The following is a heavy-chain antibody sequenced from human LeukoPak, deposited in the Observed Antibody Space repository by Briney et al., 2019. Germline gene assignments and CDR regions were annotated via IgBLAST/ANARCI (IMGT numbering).Heavy chain of an antibody. CDR2: IKSKTDGGTT. J-gene: IGHJ4*02. V-gene: IGHV3-15*01. CDR1: GFTFSNAW. Sequence: GGSLRLSCAASGFTFSNAWMSWVRQAPGKGLEWVGRIKSKTDGGTTDYAAPVKGRFTISRDDSKNTLYLQMNSLKTEDTAVYYGTTNGLAVAGSFDYWGQGTLVTVSS. CDR3: TTNGLAVAGSFDY. D-gene: IGHD6-19*01.